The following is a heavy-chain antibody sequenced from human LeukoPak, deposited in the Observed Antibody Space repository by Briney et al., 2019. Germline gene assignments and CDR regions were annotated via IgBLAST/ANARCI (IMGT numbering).Heavy chain of an antibody. CDR1: GYTLTELS. CDR3: ASLAVDTAMGRLYYYGMDV. Sequence: ASVKVSCKVSGYTLTELSMHWVRQAPGKGLEWMGGFDPEDGETIYAQKSQGRVTMTEDTSTDTAYMELSSLGSEDTAVYYCASLAVDTAMGRLYYYGMDVWGQGTTVTVSS. D-gene: IGHD5-18*01. V-gene: IGHV1-24*01. J-gene: IGHJ6*02. CDR2: FDPEDGET.